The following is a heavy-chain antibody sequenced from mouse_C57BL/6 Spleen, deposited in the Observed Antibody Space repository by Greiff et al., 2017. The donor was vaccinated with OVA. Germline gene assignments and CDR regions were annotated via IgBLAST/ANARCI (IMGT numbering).Heavy chain of an antibody. CDR2: ISYDGSN. CDR3: ARRSNFYAMDY. CDR1: GYSITSGYY. D-gene: IGHD2-5*01. V-gene: IGHV3-6*01. J-gene: IGHJ4*01. Sequence: EVQLQQSGPGLVKPSQSLSLTCSVPGYSITSGYYWNWIRQFPGNKLEWMGYISYDGSNNYNPSLKNRISITRDTSKNQFFLKLNSVTTEDTATYYCARRSNFYAMDYWGQGTSVTVSS.